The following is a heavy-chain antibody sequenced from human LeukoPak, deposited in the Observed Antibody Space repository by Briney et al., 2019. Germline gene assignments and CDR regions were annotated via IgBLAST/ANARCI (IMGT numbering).Heavy chain of an antibody. Sequence: SETLSLTCTVSGGSIGSGYYWAWIRQPPGKGLEWIGSIHYGGTTHYNPSLKSRVTISVDTSKNQFSLKLSSVTAADTAVYYCARGADPNRFFDYWGQGTLVTVSS. V-gene: IGHV4-39*07. CDR3: ARGADPNRFFDY. CDR2: IHYGGTT. J-gene: IGHJ4*02. CDR1: GGSIGSGYY. D-gene: IGHD1/OR15-1a*01.